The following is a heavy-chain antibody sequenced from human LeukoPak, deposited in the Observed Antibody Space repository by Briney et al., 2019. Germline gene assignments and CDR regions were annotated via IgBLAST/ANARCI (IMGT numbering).Heavy chain of an antibody. V-gene: IGHV1-46*01. CDR2: INPSGGST. Sequence: GASVKVSCKASGYTFTSYYMHWVRQAPGQGLEWMGIINPSGGSTSYAQKFQGRVTMTRDMSTSTVYMELSSLRSDDTAVYYCARGGARGIEYDYYYYYMDVWGKGTTVTVSS. J-gene: IGHJ6*03. CDR1: GYTFTSYY. CDR3: ARGGARGIEYDYYYYYMDV. D-gene: IGHD1-26*01.